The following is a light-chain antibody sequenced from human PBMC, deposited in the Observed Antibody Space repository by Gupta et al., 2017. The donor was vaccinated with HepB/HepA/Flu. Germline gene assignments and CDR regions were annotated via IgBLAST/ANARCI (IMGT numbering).Light chain of an antibody. V-gene: IGKV3-11*01. CDR3: QQRSDWPNT. CDR1: QSVSHY. CDR2: DTS. J-gene: IGKJ2*01. Sequence: EIALTQSPATLSLSPGERATLSCRASQSVSHYLAWFQQRPGQAPRLLIYDTSTRAPDIPPRFIDSGSGTEFTLTISSRESEDFAVYYCQQRSDWPNTFGQGTKMEIK.